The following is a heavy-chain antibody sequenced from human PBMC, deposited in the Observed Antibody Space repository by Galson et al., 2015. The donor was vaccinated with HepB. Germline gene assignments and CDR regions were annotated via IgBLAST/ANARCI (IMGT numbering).Heavy chain of an antibody. CDR1: GFTFSSYW. D-gene: IGHD3-22*01. V-gene: IGHV3-74*01. J-gene: IGHJ2*01. CDR2: INSDGSST. CDR3: ARVPEYYDSSGYYDTYWYFDL. Sequence: SLRLSCAASGFTFSSYWMHWVRQAPGKGLVWVSRINSDGSSTSYADSVKGRFTISRDNAKNTLYLQMNSLRAEDTAVYYCARVPEYYDSSGYYDTYWYFDLWGRGTLVTVSS.